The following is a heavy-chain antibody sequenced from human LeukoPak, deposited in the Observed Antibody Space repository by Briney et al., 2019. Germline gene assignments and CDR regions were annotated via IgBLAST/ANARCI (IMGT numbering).Heavy chain of an antibody. CDR3: ANPPTVTSFHY. V-gene: IGHV3-7*03. CDR1: GFTFSRYW. Sequence: PGGSLRLSCAASGFTFSRYWMNWVRQAPGKGLEWVANIKQDGSEKLKGRFTISRDNSKNTLYLQMNSLRAEDTAIYYCANPPTVTSFHYWGQGTLVTVSS. CDR2: IKQDGSEK. J-gene: IGHJ4*02. D-gene: IGHD4-11*01.